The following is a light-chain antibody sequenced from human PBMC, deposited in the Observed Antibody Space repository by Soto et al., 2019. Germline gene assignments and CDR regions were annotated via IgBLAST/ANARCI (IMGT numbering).Light chain of an antibody. CDR3: QQRRNWPWP. J-gene: IGKJ1*01. CDR1: QSVSSY. Sequence: DIVLIQSPATLSLSPGERATLSCRASQSVSSYLAWYQQKPGQAPRLLIYDAFNRATGIPARFSGSGSGTDYILTISSRVPEDCAGYTCQQRRNWPWPFGYWTKGAI. CDR2: DAF. V-gene: IGKV3-11*01.